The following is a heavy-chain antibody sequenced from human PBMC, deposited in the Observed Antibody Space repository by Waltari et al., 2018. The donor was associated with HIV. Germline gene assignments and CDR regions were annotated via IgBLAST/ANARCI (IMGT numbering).Heavy chain of an antibody. V-gene: IGHV3-66*01. CDR2: IYSGGTT. CDR1: GFTVSSHH. Sequence: EVQLVESGGGLVRPGGSLRLSCAASGFTVSSHHMGWVRQTPGKGREYVSGIYSGGTTHYADSVNGKVTISRDSAKSALYLQMNTLRAEDTALYYCARVDRAGTTSGWDVFDIWSQGTMVTVSS. J-gene: IGHJ3*02. D-gene: IGHD1-1*01. CDR3: ARVDRAGTTSGWDVFDI.